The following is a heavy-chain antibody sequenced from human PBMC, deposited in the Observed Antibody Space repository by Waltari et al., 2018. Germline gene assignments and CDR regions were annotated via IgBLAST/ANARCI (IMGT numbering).Heavy chain of an antibody. CDR3: ARDGRGGYNLIDY. V-gene: IGHV4-39*07. CDR1: GGSISSSSYY. CDR2: IYYSGST. D-gene: IGHD5-12*01. Sequence: QLQLQESGPGLVKPSETLSLTCTVSGGSISSSSYYWGWIRQPPGKGLEWIGSIYYSGSTHYHPFPKSRVTISVDTSKNQFSLKLSSVTAADTAVYYCARDGRGGYNLIDYWGQGTLVTVSS. J-gene: IGHJ4*02.